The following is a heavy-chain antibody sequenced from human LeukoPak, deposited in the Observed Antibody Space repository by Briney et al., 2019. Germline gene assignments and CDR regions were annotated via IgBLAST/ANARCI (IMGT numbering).Heavy chain of an antibody. Sequence: PSETLSLTCTVSGGSISSSSYYWGWIRQPPGKGLEWIGSITYSGTTYYNPSLKSRITISIDTSKNQFSLKLTSVTAADTAVYYCARAGSSTSPPGVVWGKGTTVTVSS. V-gene: IGHV4-39*07. CDR1: GGSISSSSYY. J-gene: IGHJ6*04. D-gene: IGHD2-2*01. CDR2: ITYSGTT. CDR3: ARAGSSTSPPGVV.